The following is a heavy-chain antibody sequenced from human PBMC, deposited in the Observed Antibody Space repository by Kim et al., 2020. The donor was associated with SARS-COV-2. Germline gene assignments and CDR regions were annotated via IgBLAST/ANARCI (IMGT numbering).Heavy chain of an antibody. Sequence: SETLSLTCAVYGGSFSGYYWSWIRQPPGKGLEWIGEINHSGSTNYNPSLKSRVTISVDTSKNQFSLKLSSVTAADTAVYYWARGEIVVVTAMVTYYYYYYMDVWGKGTTVTVSS. CDR2: INHSGST. CDR3: ARGEIVVVTAMVTYYYYYYMDV. J-gene: IGHJ6*03. D-gene: IGHD2-21*02. CDR1: GGSFSGYY. V-gene: IGHV4-34*01.